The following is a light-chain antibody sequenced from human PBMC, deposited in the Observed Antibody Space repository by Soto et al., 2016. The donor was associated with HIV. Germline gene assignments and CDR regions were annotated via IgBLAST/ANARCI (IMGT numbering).Light chain of an antibody. CDR1: NIGDRS. V-gene: IGLV3-21*03. CDR2: DDD. CDR3: QVWHSSSDHRV. J-gene: IGLJ3*02. Sequence: SYVLTQPPSVSVAPGKTARITCGGHNIGDRSVHWYQQRPGQAPVLVVYDDDDRPSGTPERFSGSNSGNTATLTISRVEAGDEADYHCQVWHSSSDHRVFGGGTKLTVL.